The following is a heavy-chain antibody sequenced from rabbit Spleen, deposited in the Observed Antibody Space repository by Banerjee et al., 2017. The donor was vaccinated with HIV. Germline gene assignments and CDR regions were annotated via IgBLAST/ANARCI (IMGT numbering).Heavy chain of an antibody. Sequence: QSLEESGGDLVKPGASLTLTCTASGFSFSSSYDMCWVRQAPGKGLRWIACIYGGGSSGSTWHASWAKGRFTGSKTSSTTVTLQMTSLTAADTATYFCARGDSIVGNAAYAYFNLWGPGTLVTVS. D-gene: IGHD6-1*01. CDR1: GFSFSSSYD. V-gene: IGHV1S40*01. J-gene: IGHJ4*01. CDR3: ARGDSIVGNAAYAYFNL. CDR2: IYGGGSSGST.